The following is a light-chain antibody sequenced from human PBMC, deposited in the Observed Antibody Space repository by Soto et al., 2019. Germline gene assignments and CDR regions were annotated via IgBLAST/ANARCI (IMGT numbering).Light chain of an antibody. CDR2: DAS. V-gene: IGKV3-11*01. CDR3: QQYRT. J-gene: IGKJ1*01. Sequence: VLTPSPATLSLSPGDSATLSCRASDTINIYLAWYQQKPGQAPRLLIYDASTRATGIPARFSGSGSGTDFTLTISRLEPEDFAVYYCQQYRTFGQGTKVDIK. CDR1: DTINIY.